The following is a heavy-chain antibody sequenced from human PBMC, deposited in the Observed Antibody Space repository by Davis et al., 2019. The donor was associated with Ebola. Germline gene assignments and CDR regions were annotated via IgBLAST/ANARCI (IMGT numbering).Heavy chain of an antibody. CDR3: ARGHTYGRWDDRFDP. J-gene: IGHJ5*02. D-gene: IGHD5-18*01. V-gene: IGHV1-2*06. CDR2: INPNFGGT. Sequence: AASVKVSCKTSGYTFTKYYIHWVRQAPGQGFEWVGRINPNFGGTIYAQKFQGRVTMTIDTSINTAYMELDRLKSDDTALYYCARGHTYGRWDDRFDPWGQGTLVTVSS. CDR1: GYTFTKYY.